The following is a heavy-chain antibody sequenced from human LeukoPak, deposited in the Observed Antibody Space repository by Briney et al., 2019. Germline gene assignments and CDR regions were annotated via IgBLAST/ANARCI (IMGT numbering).Heavy chain of an antibody. D-gene: IGHD3-22*01. CDR2: IKQDGSEK. J-gene: IGHJ4*02. CDR1: GFTFSFYW. V-gene: IGHV3-7*04. CDR3: ARDEHQYYSESSGRFDY. Sequence: GGSLRLSCVASGFTFSFYWMGWVRQAPGKGLEWVAYIKQDGSEKYYVDSARGRFTISRDNAKNSLYLHMNSLRAEDTAVYYCARDEHQYYSESSGRFDYWGQGTLVTVSS.